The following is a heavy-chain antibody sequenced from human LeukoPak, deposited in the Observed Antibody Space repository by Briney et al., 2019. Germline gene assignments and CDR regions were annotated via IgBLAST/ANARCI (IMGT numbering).Heavy chain of an antibody. CDR2: IYYSGST. Sequence: ALSLTCTVSGGSISSGDYYWNWIRQHPGKGLEWIGSIYYSGSTYYNPSLKSRVTISVGTSENQFSLKLSSVTAADTAVYYCARDRNYYGSGMDVWGQGTTVTVS. D-gene: IGHD3-10*01. V-gene: IGHV4-31*03. CDR3: ARDRNYYGSGMDV. J-gene: IGHJ6*02. CDR1: GGSISSGDYY.